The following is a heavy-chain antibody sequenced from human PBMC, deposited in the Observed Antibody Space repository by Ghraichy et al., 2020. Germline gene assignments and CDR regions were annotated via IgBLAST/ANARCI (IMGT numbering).Heavy chain of an antibody. J-gene: IGHJ5*02. CDR3: VREGQELGKSGFDL. CDR1: GFNFRDYY. CDR2: ISRNGRDT. Sequence: LSLTCAASGFNFRDYYMSWIRQAPGKGLEWVSLISRNGRDTNYADSVRGRFTISRDNAKSALFLQVNTLRAEDTAVYYCVREGQELGKSGFDLWGQGTPVTVSS. V-gene: IGHV3-11*06. D-gene: IGHD1-7*01.